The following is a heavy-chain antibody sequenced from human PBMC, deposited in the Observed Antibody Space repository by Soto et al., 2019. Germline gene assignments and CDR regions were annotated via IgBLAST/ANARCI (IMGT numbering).Heavy chain of an antibody. J-gene: IGHJ4*02. D-gene: IGHD5-12*01. CDR2: IYHSGST. CDR3: AAGGGLPRYY. CDR1: GGSISSGGYS. V-gene: IGHV4-30-2*01. Sequence: QLQLQESGSGLVKPSQTLSLTCAVSGGSISSGGYSWSWIRQPPGKGLEWIGYIYHSGSTYYNLSLKSRDNISVNRYKNQFSLKLSSVTAADTAVYYCAAGGGLPRYYWGQGTLVPVPS.